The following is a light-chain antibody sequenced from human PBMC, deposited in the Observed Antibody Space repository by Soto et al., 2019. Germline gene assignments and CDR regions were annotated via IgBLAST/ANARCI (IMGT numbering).Light chain of an antibody. CDR1: STAVGSENL. V-gene: IGLV2-23*02. Sequence: QSALTQPASLSGSPGQSITISCTGISTAVGSENLVSWYHQYPGKAPQLIIHEVTRRPSGVSNRFSGSKSGNTAYLTISGLQAEDEADYYCCSYVGGSTFVFGGGTKLTVL. J-gene: IGLJ3*02. CDR2: EVT. CDR3: CSYVGGSTFV.